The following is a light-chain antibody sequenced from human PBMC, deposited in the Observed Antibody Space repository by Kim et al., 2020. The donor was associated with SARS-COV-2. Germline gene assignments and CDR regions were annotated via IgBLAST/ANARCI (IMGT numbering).Light chain of an antibody. J-gene: IGKJ1*01. CDR1: QTITNS. Sequence: ASVGDTVPIACRASQTITNSLNWYQQKPGKVPNRLISSTSTLQSGVPSRFSGRGSETDFTLTITGLQPEDFATYFCQQSYSLPWTFGQGTKVESK. CDR2: STS. V-gene: IGKV1-39*01. CDR3: QQSYSLPWT.